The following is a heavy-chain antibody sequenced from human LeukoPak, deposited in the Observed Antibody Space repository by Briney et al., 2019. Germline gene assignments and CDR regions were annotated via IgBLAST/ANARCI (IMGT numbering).Heavy chain of an antibody. Sequence: SETLSLTCTVSGGSISSYYWGWIRQPPGKELEWIGYIYYSGSTNYNPSLKSRVTISVDTSKNQFSLKLSSVTAADTAVYYCARRPAYYYGMDVWGQGTTVTVSS. CDR2: IYYSGST. CDR3: ARRPAYYYGMDV. CDR1: GGSISSYY. J-gene: IGHJ6*02. V-gene: IGHV4-59*01.